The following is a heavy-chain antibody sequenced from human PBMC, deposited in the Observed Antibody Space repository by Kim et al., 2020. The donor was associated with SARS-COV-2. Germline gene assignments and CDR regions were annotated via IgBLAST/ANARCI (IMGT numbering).Heavy chain of an antibody. Sequence: GGSLRLSCAASGFSFNSSAMNWVRQAPGKGLEWVAVISYDGSNKYYADSVKGRFTISRDNSKNTLYLQMNSLRAEDTAVYYCARDNYYEWVTIGDYYDGMDVWGQGTTVTVSS. D-gene: IGHD3-22*01. CDR1: GFSFNSSA. J-gene: IGHJ6*02. CDR3: ARDNYYEWVTIGDYYDGMDV. CDR2: ISYDGSNK. V-gene: IGHV3-30*04.